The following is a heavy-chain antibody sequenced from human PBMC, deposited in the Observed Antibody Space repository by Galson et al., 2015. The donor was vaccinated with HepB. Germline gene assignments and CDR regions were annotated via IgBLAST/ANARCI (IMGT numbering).Heavy chain of an antibody. D-gene: IGHD3-22*01. V-gene: IGHV1-69*13. J-gene: IGHJ3*02. CDR2: IIPIFGTA. CDR3: ARDYYDSSQFSAFDI. Sequence: SVKVSCKASGGTFSSYAISWVRQAPGQGLEWMGGIIPIFGTANYAQKFQGRVTITADESTSTAYMELSSLRSEDTAVYYCARDYYDSSQFSAFDIWGQGTMVTVSS. CDR1: GGTFSSYA.